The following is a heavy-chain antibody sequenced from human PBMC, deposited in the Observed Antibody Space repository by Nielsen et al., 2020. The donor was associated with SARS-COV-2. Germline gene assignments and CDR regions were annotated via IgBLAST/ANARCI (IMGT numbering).Heavy chain of an antibody. D-gene: IGHD2-2*01. J-gene: IGHJ4*02. Sequence: ASVKVSCKASGYTFTSYGISWVRQAPGQGLEWMGWISAYNGNTNYAQKLQGRVTMTTDTSTSTAYMELRSLRSDDTAVYYCARSGLKFLGGYQLPKLYFDYWGQGTLVTVSS. CDR3: ARSGLKFLGGYQLPKLYFDY. CDR1: GYTFTSYG. V-gene: IGHV1-18*01. CDR2: ISAYNGNT.